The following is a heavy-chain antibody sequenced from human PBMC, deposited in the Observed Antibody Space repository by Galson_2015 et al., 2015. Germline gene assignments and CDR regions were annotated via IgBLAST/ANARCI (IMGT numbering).Heavy chain of an antibody. CDR1: GFTFVNYA. D-gene: IGHD1-26*01. Sequence: SLRLSCAASGFTFVNYAMTWVRQAPGKGLEWVSVISGSGGSTYYADSVKGRFTISRDNSMNTPYLQMNSLRAEDTAVYYCAKHSSTPWYYFDYWGLGTLVTVSS. J-gene: IGHJ4*02. CDR3: AKHSSTPWYYFDY. CDR2: ISGSGGST. V-gene: IGHV3-23*01.